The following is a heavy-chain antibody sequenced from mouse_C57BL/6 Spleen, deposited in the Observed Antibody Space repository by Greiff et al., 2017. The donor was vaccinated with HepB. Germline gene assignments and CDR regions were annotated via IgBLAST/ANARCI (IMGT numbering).Heavy chain of an antibody. Sequence: QVQLQQPGAELVKPGASVKLSCKASGYTFTSYWMHWVKQRPGQGLEWIGMIHPNSGSTNYNEKFKSKATLTVDKSSSTAYMQLSSLTSEGSAVYYCARRGLSDAMDYWGQGTSVTVSS. CDR1: GYTFTSYW. V-gene: IGHV1-64*01. CDR3: ARRGLSDAMDY. D-gene: IGHD2-2*01. J-gene: IGHJ4*01. CDR2: IHPNSGST.